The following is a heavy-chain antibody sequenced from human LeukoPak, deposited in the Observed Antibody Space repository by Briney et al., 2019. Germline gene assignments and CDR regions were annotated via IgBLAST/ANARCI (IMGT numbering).Heavy chain of an antibody. CDR3: AKPTEIGYNGSPPAFDY. Sequence: ASVKVSCKASGYTFTSYGISWVRQAPGQGLEWMGWISAYNGNTNYAQKLQGRVTMTTDTSTSTAYMELRSLRTEDTALYYCAKPTEIGYNGSPPAFDYWGQGTLVTVSS. CDR1: GYTFTSYG. D-gene: IGHD5-24*01. V-gene: IGHV1-18*01. CDR2: ISAYNGNT. J-gene: IGHJ4*02.